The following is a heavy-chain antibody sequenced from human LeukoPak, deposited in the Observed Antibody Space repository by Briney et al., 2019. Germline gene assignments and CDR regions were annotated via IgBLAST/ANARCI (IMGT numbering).Heavy chain of an antibody. CDR2: ISDTVRDT. Sequence: GGSLRLSCAASGFTFSAYGMSWVRQAPGKGLEWVSHISDTVRDTWYANSMKGRFIISRDNSRDTVYLQMSSLRPEDTALYFCAKDNYGGIFASWGQGTLVTVSS. V-gene: IGHV3-23*01. CDR1: GFTFSAYG. J-gene: IGHJ4*02. D-gene: IGHD4-17*01. CDR3: AKDNYGGIFAS.